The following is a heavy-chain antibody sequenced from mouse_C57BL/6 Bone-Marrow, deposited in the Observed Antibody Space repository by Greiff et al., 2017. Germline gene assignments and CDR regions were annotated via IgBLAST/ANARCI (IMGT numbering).Heavy chain of an antibody. V-gene: IGHV5-4*01. CDR2: ISDGGSYT. CDR3: ARDLGEDYFDY. J-gene: IGHJ2*01. D-gene: IGHD4-1*01. CDR1: GFTFSSYA. Sequence: EVQGVESGGGLVKPGGSLKLSCAASGFTFSSYAMSWVRQTPEKRLEWVATISDGGSYTYYPDNVKGRFTISRDNAKNNLYLQMSHLKSEDTAMYYCARDLGEDYFDYWGQGTTLTVSS.